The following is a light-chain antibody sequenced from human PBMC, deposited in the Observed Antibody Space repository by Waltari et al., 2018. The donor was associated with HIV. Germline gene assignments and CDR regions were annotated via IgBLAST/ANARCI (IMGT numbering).Light chain of an antibody. CDR1: RSDIGDYNF. V-gene: IGLV2-14*03. CDR2: DVS. CDR3: SSFSLTSTLV. Sequence: QSALTQPASVSGSPGQSITISCTGTRSDIGDYNFVAWYQQHPDSAPKLIIYDVSDRPSGVSIRFSGSKSGNTASLTISGLQAEDETDYYCSSFSLTSTLVFGTGTKVTVL. J-gene: IGLJ1*01.